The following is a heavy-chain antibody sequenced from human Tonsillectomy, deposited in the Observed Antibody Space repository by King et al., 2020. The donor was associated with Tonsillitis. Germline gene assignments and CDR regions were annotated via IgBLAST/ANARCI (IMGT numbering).Heavy chain of an antibody. CDR2: IYYSGST. J-gene: IGHJ4*02. CDR1: AGSISSSSYY. CDR3: ASRAANLPSPFDY. Sequence: VQLQESGPGLVKPSETLSLTCIVSAGSISSSSYYWGWIRQPPGKGLEWIGTIYYSGSTYYNPSLKSRVPISVDTSKNQFSLKLSSVTAADTAVYYCASRAANLPSPFDYWGQGTLVTVSS. D-gene: IGHD2-15*01. V-gene: IGHV4-39*01.